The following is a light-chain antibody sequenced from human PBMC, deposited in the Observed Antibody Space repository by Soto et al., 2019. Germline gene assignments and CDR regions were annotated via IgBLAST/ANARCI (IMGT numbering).Light chain of an antibody. CDR2: AAS. J-gene: IGKJ3*01. CDR3: QQSYSTPLT. V-gene: IGKV1-39*01. CDR1: QSVSSN. Sequence: DIQMTQSPSSLSASAGDRVTITCRASQSVSSNLNWYQQKPGKAPKLLIYAASSLQSGVPSRFSGSGSGTDFTLTISSLQPEDFATYYCQQSYSTPLTFGTGTKVDIK.